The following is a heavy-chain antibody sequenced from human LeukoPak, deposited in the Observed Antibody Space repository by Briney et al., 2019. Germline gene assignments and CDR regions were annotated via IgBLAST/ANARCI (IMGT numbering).Heavy chain of an antibody. D-gene: IGHD2-15*01. J-gene: IGHJ4*01. CDR1: GGSISSYY. CDR2: IYTSGST. V-gene: IGHV4-4*07. Sequence: SETLSLTCTVSGGSISSYYWSWIRQPAGKGLEWIGRIYTSGSTNYNPSLKSRVTMSVDTSKNQFSLKLSSVTAADTAVYYCARGTYCSGGSCYPHYFDYWGHGTLVTVSS. CDR3: ARGTYCSGGSCYPHYFDY.